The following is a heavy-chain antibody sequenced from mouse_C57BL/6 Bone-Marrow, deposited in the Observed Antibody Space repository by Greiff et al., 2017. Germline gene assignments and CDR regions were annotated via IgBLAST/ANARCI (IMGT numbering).Heavy chain of an antibody. V-gene: IGHV5-9-1*02. D-gene: IGHD1-1*01. CDR3: TREHYGSSFDY. Sequence: EVKLMESGEGLVKPGGSLKLSCAASGFTFSSYAMSWVRQTPEKRLEWVAYISSGGDYIYYADTVKGRFTISRDNARNTLYLQMSSLKSEDTAMYYCTREHYGSSFDYWGQGTTLTVSS. J-gene: IGHJ2*01. CDR1: GFTFSSYA. CDR2: ISSGGDYI.